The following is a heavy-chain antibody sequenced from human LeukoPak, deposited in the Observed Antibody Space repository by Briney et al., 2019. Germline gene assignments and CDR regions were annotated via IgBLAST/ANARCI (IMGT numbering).Heavy chain of an antibody. CDR1: GFTFSSYS. CDR2: IGSDGYSK. V-gene: IGHV3-30*03. D-gene: IGHD3-9*01. CDR3: ARDGSSYYDILTGYFGYYYMDV. J-gene: IGHJ6*03. Sequence: GGSLRLSCAASGFTFSSYSMQWVRQAPGKGLEWVAIIGSDGYSKYYGDSVKGRFTISRDNSKNAVYLQMNSLRTEDTAVYYCARDGSSYYDILTGYFGYYYMDVWGKGTTVIVSS.